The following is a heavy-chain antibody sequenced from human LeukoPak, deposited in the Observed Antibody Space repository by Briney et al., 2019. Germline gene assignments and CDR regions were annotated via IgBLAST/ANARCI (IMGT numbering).Heavy chain of an antibody. CDR3: AKEYCGGGRCNDDFFDY. V-gene: IGHV3-30*02. CDR2: IWYDGNNK. Sequence: GGSLRLSCAASGFTFSSYGMHWVRQAPGKGLERVAVIWYDGNNKYYADSVKGRFTISRDNSKNTLYLQMNSLRAEDTALYYCAKEYCGGGRCNDDFFDYWGQGTLVTVSS. D-gene: IGHD2-15*01. J-gene: IGHJ4*02. CDR1: GFTFSSYG.